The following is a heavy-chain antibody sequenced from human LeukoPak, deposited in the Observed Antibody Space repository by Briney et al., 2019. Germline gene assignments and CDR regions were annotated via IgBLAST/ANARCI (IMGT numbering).Heavy chain of an antibody. D-gene: IGHD3-3*01. V-gene: IGHV4-59*08. Sequence: SETLSLTCTVSGGSISSYYWSWIRQPPGKGLEWIGYIYYSGSTYYNPSLKSRVTISVDTSKNQFSLKLSSVTAADTAVYYCARLILGGLDAWVGLPASDYGMDVWGQGTTVTVSS. CDR2: IYYSGST. CDR1: GGSISSYY. CDR3: ARLILGGLDAWVGLPASDYGMDV. J-gene: IGHJ6*02.